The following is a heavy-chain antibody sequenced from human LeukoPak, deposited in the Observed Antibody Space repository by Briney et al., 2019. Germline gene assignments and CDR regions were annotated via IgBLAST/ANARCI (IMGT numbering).Heavy chain of an antibody. Sequence: PGGSLRLSRAASGFTFSNAWMSWVRQAPGKGLEWVGRIKSKTDGGTTDYAAPVKGRFTISRDESKNTLYLQMNSLKTEDTAVYYCTTDNTAYYFDYWGQGTLVTVSS. CDR2: IKSKTDGGTT. J-gene: IGHJ4*02. V-gene: IGHV3-15*01. CDR3: TTDNTAYYFDY. CDR1: GFTFSNAW. D-gene: IGHD2-21*02.